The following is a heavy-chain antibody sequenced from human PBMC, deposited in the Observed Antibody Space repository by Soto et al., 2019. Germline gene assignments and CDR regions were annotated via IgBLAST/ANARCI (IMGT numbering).Heavy chain of an antibody. CDR2: IIPISDTT. Sequence: QVQLVQSGAEVKKPGSSVKVSCKASGGTFSSYAISWVRQAPGQGLEWMGGIIPISDTTNYEQQFPGRVTITADESTSKAYTELSSPRPEDTAVYYCARSQGRITILVIYYYYYYGLDVWGQGTTVSVSS. J-gene: IGHJ6*02. D-gene: IGHD3-10*01. CDR1: GGTFSSYA. V-gene: IGHV1-69*01. CDR3: ARSQGRITILVIYYYYYYGLDV.